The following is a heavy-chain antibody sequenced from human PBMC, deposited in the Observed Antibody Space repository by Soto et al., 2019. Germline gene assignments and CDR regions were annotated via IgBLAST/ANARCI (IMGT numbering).Heavy chain of an antibody. J-gene: IGHJ4*02. Sequence: GGSLRLSCAASGFTFSSYAMHWVRQAPGRGLEGVAVISYDGSNKYYADSVKGRFTISRDNSKNTLYLQMNSLRAEDTAVYYCAREYSSGCTGFSDYWGQGTLVTVS. V-gene: IGHV3-30-3*01. CDR3: AREYSSGCTGFSDY. D-gene: IGHD3-22*01. CDR1: GFTFSSYA. CDR2: ISYDGSNK.